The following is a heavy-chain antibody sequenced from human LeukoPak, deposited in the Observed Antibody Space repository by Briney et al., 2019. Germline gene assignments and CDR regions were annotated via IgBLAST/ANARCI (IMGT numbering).Heavy chain of an antibody. V-gene: IGHV3-21*01. CDR1: GFTFSSYA. J-gene: IGHJ3*01. CDR3: TRDLRIAMIADAFDL. Sequence: GGSLRLSCAASGFTFSSYAMHWVRQAPGKGLEWGSFISSSSGYIFYADSMKGRFTISRDNAKNSLYLQMNSLRAEDTAIYYCTRDLRIAMIADAFDLWGQGTMVTVSS. D-gene: IGHD3-22*01. CDR2: ISSSSGYI.